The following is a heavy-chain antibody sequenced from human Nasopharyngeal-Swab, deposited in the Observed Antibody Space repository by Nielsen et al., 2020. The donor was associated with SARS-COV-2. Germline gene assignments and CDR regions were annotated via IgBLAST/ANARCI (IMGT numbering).Heavy chain of an antibody. J-gene: IGHJ6*03. Sequence: VRPMPGKGPEWVGIIHPGDSHTRYSPSFQGQVTISADKSISTAYLQWSSLKASDTAMYDCARSSPSKLWSGYYTDPGYYYMDVWGKGTTVTVSS. D-gene: IGHD3-3*01. CDR2: IHPGDSHT. V-gene: IGHV5-51*01. CDR3: ARSSPSKLWSGYYTDPGYYYMDV.